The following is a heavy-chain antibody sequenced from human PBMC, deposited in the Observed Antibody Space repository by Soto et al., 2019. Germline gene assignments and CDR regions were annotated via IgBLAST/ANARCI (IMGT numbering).Heavy chain of an antibody. CDR1: GGTFSSYA. CDR3: ARDRITMVRGVMFYYYGMDV. J-gene: IGHJ6*02. Sequence: SVKVSCKASGGTFSSYAISWVRQAPGQGLEWMGGIIPIFGTANYAQKFQGRVTITADESTSTAYMELSSLRSEDTAVYYCARDRITMVRGVMFYYYGMDVWGQGTTVTVS. V-gene: IGHV1-69*13. CDR2: IIPIFGTA. D-gene: IGHD3-10*01.